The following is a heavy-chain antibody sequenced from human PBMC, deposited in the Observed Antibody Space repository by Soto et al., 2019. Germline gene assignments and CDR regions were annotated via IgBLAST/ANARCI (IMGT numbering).Heavy chain of an antibody. J-gene: IGHJ5*02. V-gene: IGHV4-39*07. CDR2: VYHTGNT. D-gene: IGHD2-2*01. Sequence: SETLFLTCTVSGGSISNSRYYWAWIRQPPGKGLEWIGKVYHTGNTRYNPSLKSRVTISVDKPNNQFSLKLTSMTGADTAVYYCATRPPQIVVTLLPFPSWGQGTPVTVSS. CDR3: ATRPPQIVVTLLPFPS. CDR1: GGSISNSRYY.